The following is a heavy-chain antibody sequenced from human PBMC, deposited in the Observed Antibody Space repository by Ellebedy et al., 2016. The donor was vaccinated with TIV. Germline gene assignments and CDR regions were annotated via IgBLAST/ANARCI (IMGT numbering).Heavy chain of an antibody. CDR3: ASGRFCSSPTCPNAYVMDV. CDR2: IIPMPDTA. Sequence: AASVKVSCKASGGTFSNYAISWVRQAPGQGLEWMGGIIPMPDTANYAQKFQGRVTITADESTSTAFMELTSLRSDDTAVYYCASGRFCSSPTCPNAYVMDVWGQGTTVIVSS. J-gene: IGHJ6*02. V-gene: IGHV1-69*13. CDR1: GGTFSNYA. D-gene: IGHD2-2*01.